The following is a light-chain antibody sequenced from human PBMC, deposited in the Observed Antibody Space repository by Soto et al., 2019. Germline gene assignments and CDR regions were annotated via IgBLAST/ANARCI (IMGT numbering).Light chain of an antibody. CDR3: ATWDDSLNGPV. CDR1: SSNIGSNT. CDR2: SSN. Sequence: QSVLTQPPSASATPGQRVTISCSGSSSNIGSNTVNWYQHLPGTAPKLLIYSSNQRPSGVPDRLSGSKSGTSASLAISGLQSKDEADYYCATWDDSLNGPVFGGGTKVTVL. V-gene: IGLV1-44*01. J-gene: IGLJ3*02.